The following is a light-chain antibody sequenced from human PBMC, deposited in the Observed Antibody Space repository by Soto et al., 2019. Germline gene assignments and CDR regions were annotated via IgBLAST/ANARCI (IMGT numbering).Light chain of an antibody. V-gene: IGKV3-20*01. CDR3: QQYDNSPPT. Sequence: EIVLTQSPGTLSLSPGERATLSCRASQSININYLAWYQQKPGQGPRLLMYGASSRATGIPSRFSGSGSGTDFPLTIRPLQPEDFAMYYCQQYDNSPPTFGQGTKVEIK. J-gene: IGKJ1*01. CDR1: QSININY. CDR2: GAS.